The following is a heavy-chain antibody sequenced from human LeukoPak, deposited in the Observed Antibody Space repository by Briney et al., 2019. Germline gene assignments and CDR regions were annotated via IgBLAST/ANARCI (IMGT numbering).Heavy chain of an antibody. CDR3: AKDLGPGEIDY. CDR1: GFTFSSYG. Sequence: GGSLRLSCAAPGFTFSSYGMHWVRQAPGKGLEWVAVISYDGSNKYYADSVKGRFTISRDNSKNTLYLQMDSLRAEDTAVYYCAKDLGPGEIDYWGQGTLVTVSS. CDR2: ISYDGSNK. V-gene: IGHV3-30*18. D-gene: IGHD1-26*01. J-gene: IGHJ4*02.